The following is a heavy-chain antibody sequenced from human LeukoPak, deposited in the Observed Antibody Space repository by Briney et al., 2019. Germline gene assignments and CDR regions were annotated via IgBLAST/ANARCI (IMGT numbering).Heavy chain of an antibody. D-gene: IGHD4-11*01. V-gene: IGHV3-30*03. CDR2: ISYDGSNK. CDR3: ARVSTTDVRH. Sequence: HPGGSLRLSCAASGFTFSSYSMNWVRQAPGKGLEWVAVISYDGSNKYYADSVKGRFTISRDNAKNSLYLQMNSLRAEDTAVYYCARVSTTDVRHWGQGTLVTVSS. CDR1: GFTFSSYS. J-gene: IGHJ4*02.